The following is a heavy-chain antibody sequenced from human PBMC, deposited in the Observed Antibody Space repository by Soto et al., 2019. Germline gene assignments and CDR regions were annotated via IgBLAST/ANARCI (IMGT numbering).Heavy chain of an antibody. CDR2: IIPILGIA. CDR1: GGTFSSYT. J-gene: IGHJ4*02. V-gene: IGHV1-69*02. CDR3: AITYYYDSSGYYYGYFDY. Sequence: QVQLVQSGAEVKKPGSSVKVSCKASGGTFSSYTISWVRQAPGQGLEWMGRIIPILGIANYAQKFQGRVTITADKSTSTAYMELSSLRSEDTAVYYCAITYYYDSSGYYYGYFDYWGQGTLVTVSS. D-gene: IGHD3-22*01.